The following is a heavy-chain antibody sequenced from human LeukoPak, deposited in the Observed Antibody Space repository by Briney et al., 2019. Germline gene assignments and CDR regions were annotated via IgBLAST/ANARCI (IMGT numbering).Heavy chain of an antibody. CDR1: GASISSYY. J-gene: IGHJ3*02. CDR2: IYTSGST. D-gene: IGHD2-21*01. Sequence: SETLSLTCAVSGASISSYYWNWIRQPAGKGLEWIGRIYTSGSTDYNPSLKSRVTMSVDSSKNQFSLKLSSVTAADTAAYYCATGAYCGGDCFDAFDIWGQGTMVTISS. CDR3: ATGAYCGGDCFDAFDI. V-gene: IGHV4-4*07.